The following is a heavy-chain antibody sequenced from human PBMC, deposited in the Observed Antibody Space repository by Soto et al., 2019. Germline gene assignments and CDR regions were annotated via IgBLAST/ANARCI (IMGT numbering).Heavy chain of an antibody. Sequence: EVQLVESGGDLVEPGGSLGLSCAASGFSFSSHWMVWVRQAPGKGLVWVSRINGDGTMPSYADSVKGRFTISRDNAKNTVNLQMNSLRVEDTAIYYCARGMAGSGTANDYWGRGILVTVSS. D-gene: IGHD6-19*01. CDR2: INGDGTMP. CDR1: GFSFSSHW. CDR3: ARGMAGSGTANDY. J-gene: IGHJ4*02. V-gene: IGHV3-74*01.